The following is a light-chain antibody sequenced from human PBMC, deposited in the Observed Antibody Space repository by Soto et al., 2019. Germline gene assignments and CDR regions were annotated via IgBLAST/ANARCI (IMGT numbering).Light chain of an antibody. CDR1: SSNIGRNY. V-gene: IGLV1-47*01. J-gene: IGLJ2*01. CDR3: STWDDSRSGII. CDR2: RND. Sequence: QSVLAQPPSASGTPGQRVSITCSGSSSNIGRNYVYWYQKVPGMAPKLLVYRNDQRPYGVPDRFSGSKSGTSASLAISRLRSEDEADYFCSTWDDSRSGIIFGGGTQRTVL.